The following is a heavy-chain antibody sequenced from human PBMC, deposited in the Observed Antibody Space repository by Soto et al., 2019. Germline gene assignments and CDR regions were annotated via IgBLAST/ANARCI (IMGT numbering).Heavy chain of an antibody. D-gene: IGHD3-9*01. CDR1: GFIFISYA. V-gene: IGHV3-30-3*01. J-gene: IGHJ4*02. CDR3: AREYYDILTGPDKFDY. Sequence: GGSLRLSCAASGFIFISYAMHWVRQAPGKGLEWVAVISYDGSNKYYADSVKGRFTISRDNSKNTLYLQMNSLRAEDTAVYYCAREYYDILTGPDKFDYWGQGTLVTVSS. CDR2: ISYDGSNK.